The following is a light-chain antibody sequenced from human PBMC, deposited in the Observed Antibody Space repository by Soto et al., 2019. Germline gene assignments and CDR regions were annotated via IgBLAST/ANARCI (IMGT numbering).Light chain of an antibody. Sequence: EIVLTQSPGTLSLSPGERATLSCRASQSVSSSFLAWYQQKPGQAPRLLIYGASNRATGIPDRFSGSGSGTDFTLTISRLEPEDFAGYYCQQYGRSPAFGGGTKVEIK. V-gene: IGKV3-20*01. J-gene: IGKJ4*01. CDR1: QSVSSSF. CDR2: GAS. CDR3: QQYGRSPA.